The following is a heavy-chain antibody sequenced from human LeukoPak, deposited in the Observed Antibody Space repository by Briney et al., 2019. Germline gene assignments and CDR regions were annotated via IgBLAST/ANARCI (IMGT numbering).Heavy chain of an antibody. J-gene: IGHJ4*02. D-gene: IGHD1-26*01. CDR2: IYYSGTT. CDR3: ARDLRSGKYYSYFDY. Sequence: SETLSLTCTVSGGSVSNYYWSWVRQPPGKGLEWIGYIYYSGTTSYNPSLKSRLTISVDTSKNQFSLKLSSVTAEDTAVYYCARDLRSGKYYSYFDYWGQGTLVTVSS. V-gene: IGHV4-59*02. CDR1: GGSVSNYY.